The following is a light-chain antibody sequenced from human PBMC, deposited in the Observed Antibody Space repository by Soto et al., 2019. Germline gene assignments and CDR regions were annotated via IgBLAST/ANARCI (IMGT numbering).Light chain of an antibody. V-gene: IGKV3-20*01. CDR2: GAS. J-gene: IGKJ4*01. Sequence: EIVLTQSPGTLSLSPGERATLSCRASQSVTNSYLAWYQQKPGQAPRLLIYGASSRATGIPDRFSGSGSGTDFTLTISRLEPEDFAVYYCQQYGSSPFTFGGGTKAEIK. CDR3: QQYGSSPFT. CDR1: QSVTNSY.